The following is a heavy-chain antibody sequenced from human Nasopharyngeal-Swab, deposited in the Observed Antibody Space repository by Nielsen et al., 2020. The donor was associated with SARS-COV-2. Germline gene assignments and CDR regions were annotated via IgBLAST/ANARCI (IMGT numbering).Heavy chain of an antibody. CDR2: ISYDGSNK. CDR3: ASLGDSSGYYYRIDGYAHDAHDAFDI. V-gene: IGHV3-30-3*01. J-gene: IGHJ3*02. Sequence: VRQAPGKGPEWVAVISYDGSNKYYADSVKGRFTISRDNSKNTLYLQMNSLRAEDTAVYYCASLGDSSGYYYRIDGYAHDAHDAFDIWGQGTMVTVSS. D-gene: IGHD3-22*01.